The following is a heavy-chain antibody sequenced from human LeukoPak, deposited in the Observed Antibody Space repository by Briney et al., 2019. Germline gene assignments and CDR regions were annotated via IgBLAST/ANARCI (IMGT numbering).Heavy chain of an antibody. D-gene: IGHD5-18*01. J-gene: IGHJ4*02. CDR2: IDWDDDK. CDR1: GFSLRTSGMC. CDR3: ARMITLSNGRYSSKTLDY. V-gene: IGHV2-70*11. Sequence: SGPTLVNPTQTLTLTCTFSGFSLRTSGMCVSWIRQPPGKALEWLARIDWDDDKYYSTSLKTRLTISKDTSKNQVVLTMTNMDPVDTATYYCARMITLSNGRYSSKTLDYWGQGTLVTVSS.